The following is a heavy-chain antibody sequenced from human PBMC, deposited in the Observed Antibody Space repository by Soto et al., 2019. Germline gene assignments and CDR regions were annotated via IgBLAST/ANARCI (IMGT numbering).Heavy chain of an antibody. V-gene: IGHV1-18*04. D-gene: IGHD6-13*01. CDR3: ATDRSSSSFDY. J-gene: IGHJ4*02. Sequence: AXVKVSRTASCYTFPSYGISVVRQAPGQGLEWMGWISAYNGNTNYAQKLQGRVTMTTDTSTSTAYMELRSLRSDDTAVYSCATDRSSSSFDYWGQGTLVTVSS. CDR2: ISAYNGNT. CDR1: CYTFPSYG.